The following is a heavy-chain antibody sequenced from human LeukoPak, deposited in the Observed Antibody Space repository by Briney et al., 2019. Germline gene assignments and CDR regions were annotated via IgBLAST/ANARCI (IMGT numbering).Heavy chain of an antibody. CDR2: ISYDGSNK. V-gene: IGHV3-30*04. J-gene: IGHJ4*02. CDR3: ARDVGLYYDILTGYYGIDY. CDR1: GFTFSSYA. D-gene: IGHD3-9*01. Sequence: PGRSLRLSCAASGFTFSSYAMHWVRQAPGKGLEWVAVISYDGSNKYYADSVKGRFTISRDNSKNTLYLQMNSLRAEDMAVYYCARDVGLYYDILTGYYGIDYWGQGTLVTVSS.